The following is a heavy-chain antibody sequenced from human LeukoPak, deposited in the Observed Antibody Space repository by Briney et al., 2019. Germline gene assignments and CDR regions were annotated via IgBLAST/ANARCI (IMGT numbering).Heavy chain of an antibody. D-gene: IGHD6-13*01. CDR2: ISSSSSYI. CDR3: ARHSSSFLDYYYYMDV. J-gene: IGHJ6*03. V-gene: IGHV3-21*01. CDR1: GFTFSSYS. Sequence: GGSLRLSCAASGFTFSSYSMNWVRQAPGKGLEWVSSISSSSSYIYYADSVKGRFTISRDNAKNSLYLQMNSLRAEDTAVYYCARHSSSFLDYYYYMDVWGKGTTVTVSS.